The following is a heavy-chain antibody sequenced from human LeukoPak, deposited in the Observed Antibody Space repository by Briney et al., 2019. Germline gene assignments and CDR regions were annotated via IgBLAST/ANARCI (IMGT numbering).Heavy chain of an antibody. CDR3: AKGKDSSGYYYGRAFDI. CDR2: ISSSSSTI. CDR1: GFTFSSYS. V-gene: IGHV3-48*04. Sequence: PGGSLRLSCAASGFTFSSYSMNWVRQAPGKGLEWVSYISSSSSTIYYADSVKGRFTISKDNAKNSLYLQMNSLRAEDTALYYCAKGKDSSGYYYGRAFDIWGQGTMVTVSS. D-gene: IGHD3-22*01. J-gene: IGHJ3*02.